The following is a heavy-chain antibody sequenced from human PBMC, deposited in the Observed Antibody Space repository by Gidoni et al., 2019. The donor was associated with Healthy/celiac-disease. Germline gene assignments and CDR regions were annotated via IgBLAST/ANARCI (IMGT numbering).Heavy chain of an antibody. V-gene: IGHV4-31*02. Sequence: GSTYYNPSLKSRVTISVDTSKNQFSLKLSSVTAADTAVYYCARGPYYDFWSGYSDYWGQGTLVTVSS. D-gene: IGHD3-3*01. J-gene: IGHJ4*02. CDR2: GST. CDR3: ARGPYYDFWSGYSDY.